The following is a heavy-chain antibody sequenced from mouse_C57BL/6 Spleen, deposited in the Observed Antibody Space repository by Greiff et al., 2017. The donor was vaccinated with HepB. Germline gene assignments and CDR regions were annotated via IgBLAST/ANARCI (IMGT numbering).Heavy chain of an antibody. CDR1: GYAFTNYL. V-gene: IGHV1-54*01. J-gene: IGHJ3*01. Sequence: VQLQQSGAELVRPGTSVKVSCKASGYAFTNYLIEWVKQRPGQGLEWIGVINPGSGGTNYNEKFKGKATLTADKSSSTAYMQLSSLTSEDSAVYFCARESALTPFAYWGQGTLVTVSA. CDR2: INPGSGGT. CDR3: ARESALTPFAY. D-gene: IGHD4-1*01.